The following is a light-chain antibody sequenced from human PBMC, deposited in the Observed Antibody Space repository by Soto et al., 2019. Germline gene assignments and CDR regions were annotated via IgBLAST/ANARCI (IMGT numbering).Light chain of an antibody. CDR1: SSDIGSYDY. CDR2: EVT. CDR3: SSFTSTSTRL. J-gene: IGLJ1*01. V-gene: IGLV2-14*01. Sequence: QSVLAQPASVSGCPGQSITISCTGTSSDIGSYDYVSWYQQHPGKAPNLIIYEVTDRPSGVSNRFSGSKSGNTASLTISGLQAEDEADYYCSSFTSTSTRLFGSGTKVTVL.